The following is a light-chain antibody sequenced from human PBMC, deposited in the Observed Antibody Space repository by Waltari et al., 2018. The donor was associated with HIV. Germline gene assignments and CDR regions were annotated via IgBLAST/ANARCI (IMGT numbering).Light chain of an antibody. Sequence: EIVLPQSPGTLSLSPGDRVTLSCRASQSVSNNYLAWYQQKPGQAPRLLIYGASNRATGIPDRFSASGSGTDFTLSISRLEPEDFAVYYCQQYGTSLVTFGQGTKLESK. CDR3: QQYGTSLVT. J-gene: IGKJ2*01. V-gene: IGKV3-20*01. CDR2: GAS. CDR1: QSVSNNY.